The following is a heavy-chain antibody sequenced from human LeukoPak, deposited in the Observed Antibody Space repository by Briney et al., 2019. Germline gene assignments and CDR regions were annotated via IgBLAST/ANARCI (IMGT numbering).Heavy chain of an antibody. Sequence: GGSLRLSCAASGFIFSDYNMNWVREAPGKGREGVSYISSSGSTIYYADSVKGRFTISRDNAKNSLYLQMNSLRAEDTAVYYCAELGITMIGGVWGKGTTVTISS. D-gene: IGHD3-10*02. V-gene: IGHV3-48*04. CDR2: ISSSGSTI. CDR3: AELGITMIGGV. J-gene: IGHJ6*04. CDR1: GFIFSDYN.